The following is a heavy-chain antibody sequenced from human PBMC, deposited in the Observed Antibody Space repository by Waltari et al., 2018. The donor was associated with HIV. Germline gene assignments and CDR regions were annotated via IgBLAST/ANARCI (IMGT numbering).Heavy chain of an antibody. J-gene: IGHJ4*02. Sequence: QVQLAESGGGVVQPGKSLRLSCAASGFSLRNYGMHWVRQAPGKGLEWVALIWYDGTNKYYGDSVKGRFTISRDISKNTLYLQMNSLRAEDTAVYFCARDFALDSWGPGTLVTVSS. V-gene: IGHV3-33*01. CDR2: IWYDGTNK. CDR3: ARDFALDS. CDR1: GFSLRNYG.